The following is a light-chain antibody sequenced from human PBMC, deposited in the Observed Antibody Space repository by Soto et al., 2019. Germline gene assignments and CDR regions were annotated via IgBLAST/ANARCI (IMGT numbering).Light chain of an antibody. CDR3: QQSYNTPRT. Sequence: DIQMTQSPSSLSASVGDRVTITCRASQSIRSYLNWYQQKPGKAPKLLIYAASTLQSGVPSRFSGSGSVTDFTLSISTLQPEDFATYFCQQSYNTPRTFGQGTKVEI. V-gene: IGKV1-39*01. J-gene: IGKJ1*01. CDR1: QSIRSY. CDR2: AAS.